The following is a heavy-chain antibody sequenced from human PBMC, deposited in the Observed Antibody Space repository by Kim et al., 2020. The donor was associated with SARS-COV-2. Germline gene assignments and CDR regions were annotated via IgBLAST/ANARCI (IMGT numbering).Heavy chain of an antibody. V-gene: IGHV4-39*01. J-gene: IGHJ4*02. CDR2: MYYGGNT. Sequence: SETLSLTCTVSGGSISSTSYYWGWIRQPPGKGLEWIGGMYYGGNTYYSPSLKSRVTISVDTSKNQFSLKLSSVTAADTAVYYCARLEMATIFSGPDYWGQGTLVTVSS. CDR1: GGSISSTSYY. D-gene: IGHD5-12*01. CDR3: ARLEMATIFSGPDY.